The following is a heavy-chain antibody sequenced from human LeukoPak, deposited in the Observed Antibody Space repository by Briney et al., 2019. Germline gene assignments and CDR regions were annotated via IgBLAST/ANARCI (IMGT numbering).Heavy chain of an antibody. V-gene: IGHV3-21*01. CDR3: ARELRWLEGGMDV. Sequence: GGSLRLSCAASGFTFSSYSMTWVRQAPGKGLEWVSSISSSSSYIYYADSVKGRFTISRDNAKNSLYLQMNSLRAEDTAVYYCARELRWLEGGMDVWGQGTTVTVSS. CDR2: ISSSSSYI. D-gene: IGHD5-24*01. J-gene: IGHJ6*02. CDR1: GFTFSSYS.